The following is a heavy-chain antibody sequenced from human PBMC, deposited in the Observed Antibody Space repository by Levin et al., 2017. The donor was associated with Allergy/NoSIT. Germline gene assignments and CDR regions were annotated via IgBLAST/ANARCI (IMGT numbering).Heavy chain of an antibody. CDR3: AKGSAVPWAGGAFDI. D-gene: IGHD6-19*01. V-gene: IGHV3-30*18. CDR2: ISYDGSNK. CDR1: GFTFSSYG. J-gene: IGHJ3*02. Sequence: PGGSLRLSCAASGFTFSSYGMHWVRQAPGKGLEWVAVISYDGSNKYYADSVKGRFTISRDNSKNTLYLQMNSLRAEDTAVYYCAKGSAVPWAGGAFDIWGQGTMVTVSS.